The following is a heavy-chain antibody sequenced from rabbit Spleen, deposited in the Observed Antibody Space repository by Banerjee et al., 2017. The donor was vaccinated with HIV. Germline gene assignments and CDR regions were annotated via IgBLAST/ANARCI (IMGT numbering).Heavy chain of an antibody. CDR2: IYTGSGST. CDR3: ARSVGLDYFNL. Sequence: QEQLEESGGDLVKPGASLTLTCTASGFSFSNNDYVCWVRQAPGKGLEWIGCIYTGSGSTWYASWVNGRFTISKTSTTVTLQVNSLTAADTATYFCARSVGLDYFNLWGPGTLVTVS. D-gene: IGHD2-1*01. CDR1: GFSFSNNDY. J-gene: IGHJ4*01. V-gene: IGHV1S45*01.